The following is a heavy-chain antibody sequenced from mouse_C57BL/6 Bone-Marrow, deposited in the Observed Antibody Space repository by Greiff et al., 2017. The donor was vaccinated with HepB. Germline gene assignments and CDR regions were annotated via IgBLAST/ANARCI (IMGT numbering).Heavy chain of an antibody. Sequence: QVQLQQSGPGLVQPSQSLSITCTVSGFSLTSYGVHWVRQSPGKGLEWLGVIWSGGSTDYNAAFISRLSISKDNSKSQVFFKMNSLQADDTAIYYCARSLTTVVSHWYFDVWGTGTTVTVSS. CDR1: GFSLTSYG. J-gene: IGHJ1*03. CDR3: ARSLTTVVSHWYFDV. D-gene: IGHD1-1*01. CDR2: IWSGGST. V-gene: IGHV2-2*01.